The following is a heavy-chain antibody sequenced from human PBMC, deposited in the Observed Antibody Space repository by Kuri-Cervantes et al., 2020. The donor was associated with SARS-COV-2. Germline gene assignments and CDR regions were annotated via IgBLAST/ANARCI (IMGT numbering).Heavy chain of an antibody. Sequence: SETLSLTCTVSGGPISSYYWSWIRQPPGKGLEWIGEISHSGSTNYNSSLKSRVTISIDTSKNQFSLRLSSVTAADTAVYFCARGCNRITIFGVVNIPAAENWFNPWAREPLAPFP. CDR2: ISHSGST. J-gene: IGHJ5*02. D-gene: IGHD3-3*01. CDR1: GGPISSYY. V-gene: IGHV4-34*01. CDR3: ARGCNRITIFGVVNIPAAENWFNP.